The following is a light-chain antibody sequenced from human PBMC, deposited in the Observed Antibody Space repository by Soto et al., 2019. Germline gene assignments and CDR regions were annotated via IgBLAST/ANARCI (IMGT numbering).Light chain of an antibody. V-gene: IGLV7-43*01. CDR3: LLYYGGQMGV. Sequence: QAVVTQEPSLTVSPGGTVTLTCASSTGAVTSGYYPNWFQQKPGQAPGALIYSTNNKYSWTPVRFSGSLLGGKAALTLSGVQPEDEAEYYCLLYYGGQMGVFGGGTKLTVL. CDR2: STN. CDR1: TGAVTSGYY. J-gene: IGLJ2*01.